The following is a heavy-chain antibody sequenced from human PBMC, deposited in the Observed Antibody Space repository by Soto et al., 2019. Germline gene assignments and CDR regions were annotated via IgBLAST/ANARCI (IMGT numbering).Heavy chain of an antibody. CDR1: GYTFTSYY. J-gene: IGHJ3*02. CDR3: ARDRNYYDSSGPPWGAFDI. V-gene: IGHV1-46*01. D-gene: IGHD3-22*01. CDR2: INPSGGST. Sequence: ASVKVSCKASGYTFTSYYMHWVRQAPGQGLEWMGIINPSGGSTSYAQKFQGRVTMTRDTSTSTVYMELSSLRSEDTAVYYCARDRNYYDSSGPPWGAFDIWGQGTMVTVSS.